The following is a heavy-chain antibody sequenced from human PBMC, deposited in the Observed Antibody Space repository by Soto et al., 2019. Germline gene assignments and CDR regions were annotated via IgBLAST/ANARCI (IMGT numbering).Heavy chain of an antibody. CDR1: GGAFSGYY. J-gene: IGHJ4*02. Sequence: SETLSLNCAVYGGAFSGYYWSWIRQPPGKGLEWIGEINHSGSTNYNPSLKSRVTISVDTSKNQFSLKLSSVTAADTAVYYCARGRWNSSSSRPPFGYWGQGTLVTVSS. D-gene: IGHD6-6*01. V-gene: IGHV4-34*01. CDR3: ARGRWNSSSSRPPFGY. CDR2: INHSGST.